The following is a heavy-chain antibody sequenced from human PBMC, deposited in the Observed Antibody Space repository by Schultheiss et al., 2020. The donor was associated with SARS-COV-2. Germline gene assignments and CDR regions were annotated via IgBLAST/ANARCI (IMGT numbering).Heavy chain of an antibody. CDR3: ARDGDVAMVSGALDI. Sequence: GGSLRLSCAASGFTFSSYGMHWVRQAPGKGLEWVSVIYSGGSTYYADSVKGRFTISRDNAENSVSLQMSRLRVEDTAVYYCARDGDVAMVSGALDIWGQGTMVTVSS. D-gene: IGHD5-18*01. V-gene: IGHV3-NL1*01. CDR1: GFTFSSYG. J-gene: IGHJ3*02. CDR2: IYSGGST.